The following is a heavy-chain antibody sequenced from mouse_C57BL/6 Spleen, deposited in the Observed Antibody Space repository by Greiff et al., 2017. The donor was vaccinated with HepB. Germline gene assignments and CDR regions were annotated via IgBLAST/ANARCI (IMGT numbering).Heavy chain of an antibody. CDR3: ARSYSNYVYFDY. J-gene: IGHJ2*01. CDR2: IDPSDSYT. Sequence: VKLQQPGAELVKPGASVKLSCKASGYTFTSYWMQWVKQRPGQGLEWIGEIDPSDSYTNYNQKFKGKTTLTVDTSSSTAYMQLSSLTSEDSAVYYCARSYSNYVYFDYWGQGTTLTVSS. D-gene: IGHD2-5*01. V-gene: IGHV1-50*01. CDR1: GYTFTSYW.